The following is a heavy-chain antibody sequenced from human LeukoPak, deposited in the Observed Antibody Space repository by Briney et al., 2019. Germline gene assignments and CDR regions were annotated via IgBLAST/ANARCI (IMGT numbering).Heavy chain of an antibody. D-gene: IGHD6-19*01. CDR1: GYTFTGYC. CDR3: ARDLGISGWYAPPLGYFDY. V-gene: IGHV1-2*02. CDR2: INPKSGGT. Sequence: GASVKVSCKASGYTFTGYCMHWVRQAPGQGLEWMGWINPKSGGTNYAQKFQGRVTMTRDTSISTTYMELSRRRSDDTAVYYCARDLGISGWYAPPLGYFDYWGQGTLVTVSS. J-gene: IGHJ4*02.